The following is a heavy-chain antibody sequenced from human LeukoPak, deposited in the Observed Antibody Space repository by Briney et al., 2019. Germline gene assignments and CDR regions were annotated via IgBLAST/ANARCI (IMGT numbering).Heavy chain of an antibody. CDR3: AHSFDSTSPQGYYYMDV. CDR2: IYWDDDK. J-gene: IGHJ6*03. D-gene: IGHD6-6*01. CDR1: GFSLSTSGVG. V-gene: IGHV2-5*02. Sequence: ESGPTLVNPTQTLTLTCTFSGFSLSTSGVGVGWIRQPPGKALEWLALIYWDDDKRYSPSLKGRLTITRDTSKNQVVLAMTNMDPVDTATYYCAHSFDSTSPQGYYYMDVWGKGTTVTVSS.